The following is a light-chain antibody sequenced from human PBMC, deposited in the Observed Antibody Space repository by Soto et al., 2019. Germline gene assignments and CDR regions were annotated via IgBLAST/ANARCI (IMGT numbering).Light chain of an antibody. J-gene: IGKJ5*01. Sequence: ETVLTQSPCSLSLSLGDRATLSCRACQTVSNSYLAWYQQKPGQAPRLLIYGASSRATGIPDRFSGSGSGTDFTLTISRLEPEDFAVYYCQQYGSSPRTFGQGIRLEIK. CDR3: QQYGSSPRT. CDR1: QTVSNSY. V-gene: IGKV3-20*01. CDR2: GAS.